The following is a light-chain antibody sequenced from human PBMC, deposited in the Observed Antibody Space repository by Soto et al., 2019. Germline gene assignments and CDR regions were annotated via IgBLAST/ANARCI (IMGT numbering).Light chain of an antibody. Sequence: EIVMTQSPATLSVSPGDRATLSCRASQSIGNNLAWYQQKPGQAPRLLISGASTRATGIPGRFSGSGSGTEFTLTISSLQSEDFAVYYCQQSDKWPPTFGQGTKVDI. CDR3: QQSDKWPPT. V-gene: IGKV3-15*01. J-gene: IGKJ1*01. CDR2: GAS. CDR1: QSIGNN.